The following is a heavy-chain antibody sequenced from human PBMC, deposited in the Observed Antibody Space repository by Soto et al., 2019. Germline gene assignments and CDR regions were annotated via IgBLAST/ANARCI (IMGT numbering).Heavy chain of an antibody. D-gene: IGHD5-12*01. CDR3: AKAREDGYNGDAFDI. Sequence: AGGSLRLSCAASGFTFDDYAMHWVRQAPGKGLEWVSGISWNSGSIGYADSVKGRFTISRDNAKNSLYLQMNSLRAEDTALYYCAKAREDGYNGDAFDIWGQGTMVTVSS. CDR2: ISWNSGSI. CDR1: GFTFDDYA. J-gene: IGHJ3*02. V-gene: IGHV3-9*01.